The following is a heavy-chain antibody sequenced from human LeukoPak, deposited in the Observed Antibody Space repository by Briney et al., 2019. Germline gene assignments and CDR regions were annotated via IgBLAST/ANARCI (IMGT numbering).Heavy chain of an antibody. D-gene: IGHD6-19*01. V-gene: IGHV1-8*02. CDR2: MNPNSGNT. CDR1: GYTFTSYY. Sequence: ASVKVSCKASGYTFTSYYMHWVRQAPGQGLEWMGWMNPNSGNTGYAQKFQGRVTMTRNTSISTAYMELSSLRSEDTAVYYCATSPFIAVAGNFDYWGQGTLVTVSS. CDR3: ATSPFIAVAGNFDY. J-gene: IGHJ4*02.